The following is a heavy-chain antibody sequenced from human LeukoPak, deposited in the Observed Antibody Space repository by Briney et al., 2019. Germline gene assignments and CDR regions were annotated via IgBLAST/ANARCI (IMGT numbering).Heavy chain of an antibody. J-gene: IGHJ4*02. CDR3: AKGDSSGYYYRPGYYFDY. D-gene: IGHD3-22*01. CDR1: GFTFSSYS. V-gene: IGHV3-23*01. Sequence: GGSLRLSCAASGFTFSSYSMNWVRQAPGKGLEWVSAISGSGGSTYYADSVKGRFTISRDNSKNTLYLQMNSLRAEDTAVYYCAKGDSSGYYYRPGYYFDYWGQGTLVTVSS. CDR2: ISGSGGST.